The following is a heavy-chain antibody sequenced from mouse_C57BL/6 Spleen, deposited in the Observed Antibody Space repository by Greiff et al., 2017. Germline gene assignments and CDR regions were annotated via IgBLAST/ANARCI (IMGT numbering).Heavy chain of an antibody. CDR3: ARRDYCSNYGGYFDV. CDR1: GYTFTDYN. D-gene: IGHD2-5*01. J-gene: IGHJ1*03. CDR2: INPNNGGT. Sequence: EVQLQQSGPELVKPGASVKMSCKASGYTFTDYNMHWVKQSHGKSLEWIGYINPNNGGTSYNQKFKGKATLTVNTSSSTAYMALRSLTSEDSAVYYCARRDYCSNYGGYFDVWGTGTTVTVSS. V-gene: IGHV1-22*01.